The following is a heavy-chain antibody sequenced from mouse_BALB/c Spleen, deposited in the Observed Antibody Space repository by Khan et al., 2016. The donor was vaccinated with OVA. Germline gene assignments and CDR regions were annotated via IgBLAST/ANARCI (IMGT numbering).Heavy chain of an antibody. CDR2: ISSSDST. CDR1: GDSITSGY. CDR3: SRWHSRYDDFFDY. V-gene: IGHV3-8*02. J-gene: IGHJ2*01. Sequence: VQLKEPGPSLVKPSQTLSLTCSVTGDSITSGYWNWIRKFPGHKLEYMGYISSSDSTFYNPSLISRISITRDTSKNQSYLQLISVTTEDTATYDCSRWHSRYDDFFDYWGQGTTLTVSS. D-gene: IGHD2-14*01.